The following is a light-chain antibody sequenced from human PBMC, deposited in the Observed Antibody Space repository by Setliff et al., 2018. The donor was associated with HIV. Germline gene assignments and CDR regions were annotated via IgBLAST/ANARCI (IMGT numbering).Light chain of an antibody. CDR1: QSISSSY. J-gene: IGKJ4*01. Sequence: EIVLTQSPGTLSLSPGERATLSCRASQSISSSYLGWYQQKPGQAPRLLIYGASSRATGIPDRFSGSGSGTDFTLTISRLEPEDFAVYYCQRYSNSPLTFGGGTKVDIK. V-gene: IGKV3-20*01. CDR2: GAS. CDR3: QRYSNSPLT.